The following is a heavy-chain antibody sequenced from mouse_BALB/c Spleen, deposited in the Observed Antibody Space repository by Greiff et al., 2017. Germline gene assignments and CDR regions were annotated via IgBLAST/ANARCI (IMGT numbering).Heavy chain of an antibody. V-gene: IGHV14-3*02. D-gene: IGHD2-4*01. J-gene: IGHJ4*01. CDR2: IDPANGNT. CDR1: GFNIKDTY. Sequence: VQLKQSGAELVKPGASVKLSCTASGFNIKDTYMHWVKQRPEQGLEWIGRIDPANGNTKYDPKFQGKATITANTSSNTAYLQLSSLTSEDTAVYYCATRSTMITPHYAMDYWGQGTSVTVSS. CDR3: ATRSTMITPHYAMDY.